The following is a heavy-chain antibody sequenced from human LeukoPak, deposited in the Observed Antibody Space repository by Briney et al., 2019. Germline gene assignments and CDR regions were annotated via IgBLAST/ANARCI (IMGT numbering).Heavy chain of an antibody. J-gene: IGHJ3*02. Sequence: PGGSLRLSCAASGFTFSSYWMSWVRQAPGKGLEWVANIKQDGSEKYYVDSVKGRFTISRDNAKNSLYLQMNSLRAEDTAVYYCASCFGDYYHAAFDTWGQGTMVTVSS. CDR1: GFTFSSYW. D-gene: IGHD4-17*01. V-gene: IGHV3-7*01. CDR3: ASCFGDYYHAAFDT. CDR2: IKQDGSEK.